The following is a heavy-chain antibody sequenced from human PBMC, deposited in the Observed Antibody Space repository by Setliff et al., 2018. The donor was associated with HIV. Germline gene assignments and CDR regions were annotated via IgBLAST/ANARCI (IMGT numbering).Heavy chain of an antibody. CDR2: IDTDGSRT. CDR3: ARDRDHFGTYFGWGG. V-gene: IGHV3-74*01. D-gene: IGHD1-26*01. Sequence: GGSLRLSCAAAGFDFSNYWIHWVRQVAGKGLVWVPHIDTDGSRTAFADSVKGRFTISRDNTKNTVYLQMDSLRAEDTAVYYCARDRDHFGTYFGWGGWGQGTAVTVSS. CDR1: GFDFSNYW. J-gene: IGHJ6*02.